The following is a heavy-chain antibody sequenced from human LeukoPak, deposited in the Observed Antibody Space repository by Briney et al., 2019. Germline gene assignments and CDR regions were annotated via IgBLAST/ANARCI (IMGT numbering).Heavy chain of an antibody. V-gene: IGHV4-61*02. CDR3: ARGWTYMDV. CDR2: IYTSGST. CDR1: GGSISSGSYY. D-gene: IGHD3/OR15-3a*01. J-gene: IGHJ6*03. Sequence: SETLSLTCTVSGGSISSGSYYWSWIRQPAGKGLEWIGRIYTSGSTNYNPSLKSRVTISVDTPKNQFSLKLSSVTAADTAVYYCARGWTYMDVWGKGTTVTISS.